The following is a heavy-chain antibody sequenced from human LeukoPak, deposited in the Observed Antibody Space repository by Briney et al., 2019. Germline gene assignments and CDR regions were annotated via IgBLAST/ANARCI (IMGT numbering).Heavy chain of an antibody. CDR1: GFTVSIYA. J-gene: IGHJ6*03. V-gene: IGHV3-23*01. D-gene: IGHD3-3*01. Sequence: GPSLTPSCAASGFTVSIYAISSVRHPPGDGTECVLAISVIVGRTFYADSVTGRFTISTDNSTNTMYLQRTSLRTADTAVYYCAKGGVKTDFWSVLRRGRAGIHDYYYMDVGGKGTTDTVSS. CDR2: ISVIVGRT. CDR3: AKGGVKTDFWSVLRRGRAGIHDYYYMDV.